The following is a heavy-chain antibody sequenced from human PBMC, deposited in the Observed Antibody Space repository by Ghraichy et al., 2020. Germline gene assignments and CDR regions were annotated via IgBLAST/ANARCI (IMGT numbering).Heavy chain of an antibody. Sequence: GDSVSNNNVAWNWIRQSPARGLEWLGRTYYTSKWYSEYAVSVKSRITINPDTPKNQVSLHLNSVTPEDTAVYYCARERDNTLGYWGQGTLVTVSS. J-gene: IGHJ4*02. CDR2: TYYTSKWYS. CDR1: GDSVSNNNVA. V-gene: IGHV6-1*01. D-gene: IGHD1-14*01. CDR3: ARERDNTLGY.